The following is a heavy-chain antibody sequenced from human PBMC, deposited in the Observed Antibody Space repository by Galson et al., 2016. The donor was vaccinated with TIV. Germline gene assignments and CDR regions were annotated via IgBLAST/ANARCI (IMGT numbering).Heavy chain of an antibody. D-gene: IGHD4-17*01. CDR2: IIPILGMA. J-gene: IGHJ3*02. CDR3: ARVGGTTATNRAFDI. CDR1: GGAFRNYG. V-gene: IGHV1-69*04. Sequence: SVKVSCKASGGAFRNYGINWVRQAPGQGLEWMGRIIPILGMANYAQKFQGRVTITADESTSTAYMEVTSLRSEDTAVYYCARVGGTTATNRAFDIWGQGTIVTVYS.